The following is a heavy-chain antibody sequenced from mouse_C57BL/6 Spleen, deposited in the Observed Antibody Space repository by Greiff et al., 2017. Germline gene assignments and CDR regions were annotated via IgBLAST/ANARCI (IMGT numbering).Heavy chain of an antibody. CDR3: ARTCDGYYVDWYFDV. CDR2: IDPSDSYP. J-gene: IGHJ1*03. CDR1: GYTFTSYW. D-gene: IGHD2-3*01. V-gene: IGHV1-69*01. Sequence: QVQLQQPGAALVMPGASVKLSCKASGYTFTSYWMHWVKQRPGQGLEWIGEIDPSDSYPTYNQKFKGKSTLTVYKSSSTAYMQLSSLTSEDSAVYYCARTCDGYYVDWYFDVWGTGTTVTVSS.